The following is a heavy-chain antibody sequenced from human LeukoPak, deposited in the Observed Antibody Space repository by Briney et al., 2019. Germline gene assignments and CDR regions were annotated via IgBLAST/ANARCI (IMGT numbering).Heavy chain of an antibody. CDR1: GYSFTSYW. Sequence: GESLKISCKGSGYSFTSYWISWVRQMPGKGLEWMGRIDPSDSYTNYSPSFQGHVTISADKSINTAYLPWTSLKASDTAMYYCSRSPQGLILDYWGQGTLVTVSS. V-gene: IGHV5-10-1*01. CDR3: SRSPQGLILDY. J-gene: IGHJ4*02. CDR2: IDPSDSYT. D-gene: IGHD3-22*01.